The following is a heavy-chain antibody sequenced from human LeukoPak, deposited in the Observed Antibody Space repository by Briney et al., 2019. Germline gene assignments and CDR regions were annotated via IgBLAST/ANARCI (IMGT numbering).Heavy chain of an antibody. D-gene: IGHD1-14*01. CDR2: IYSSGST. V-gene: IGHV4-4*07. J-gene: IGHJ2*01. CDR3: ARGPHHLLFWYFDL. Sequence: PAGKELEWIGRIYSSGSTNYNPSLKSRVTMSVDTSKNQFSLKLSSVTAADTAVYYCARGPHHLLFWYFDLWGRGTLVTVSS.